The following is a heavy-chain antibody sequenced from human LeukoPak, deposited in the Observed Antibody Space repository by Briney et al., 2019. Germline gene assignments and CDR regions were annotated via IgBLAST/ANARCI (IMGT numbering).Heavy chain of an antibody. CDR1: GFIFNSYV. D-gene: IGHD3-22*01. V-gene: IGHV3-33*01. J-gene: IGHJ4*02. CDR3: ARGRNSGFSLDY. CDR2: IWYDGSDK. Sequence: GGSLRLSCVAAGFIFNSYVMYWVRQAPGKGPEWVASIWYDGSDKFYADSVKGRFTISRDNSENTLHLQMNSLRAEDTAVYFCARGRNSGFSLDYWGQGTLVTVSS.